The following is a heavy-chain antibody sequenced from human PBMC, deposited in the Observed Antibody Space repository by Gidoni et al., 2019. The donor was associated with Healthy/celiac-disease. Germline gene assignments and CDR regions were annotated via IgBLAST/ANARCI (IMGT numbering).Heavy chain of an antibody. CDR1: GGSISSYY. Sequence: QVQLQESGPGLVKPSETLSLTCTVSGGSISSYYWSWIRQPPGKGLEWIGYIYYSGSTNYNPSLKSRVTISVDTSKNQFSLKLSSVTAADTAVYYCARAPYDSSGYYLGYFDYWGQGTLVTVSS. CDR3: ARAPYDSSGYYLGYFDY. CDR2: IYYSGST. V-gene: IGHV4-59*01. J-gene: IGHJ4*02. D-gene: IGHD3-22*01.